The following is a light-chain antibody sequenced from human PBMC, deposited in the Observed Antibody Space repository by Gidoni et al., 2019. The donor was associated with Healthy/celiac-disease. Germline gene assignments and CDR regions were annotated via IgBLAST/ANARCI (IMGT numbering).Light chain of an antibody. J-gene: IGKJ2*01. V-gene: IGKV1-5*03. CDR3: QQYNSYSPLYT. CDR2: KAS. Sequence: DIQMTQSPSTLSASVGDRVTITCRASQSISIWLAWYQQKPGKAPKPLIYKASSLESGVPSRFSDSGSGTEFTLTISSLQPDDFATYYCQQYNSYSPLYTFGQGTKLEIK. CDR1: QSISIW.